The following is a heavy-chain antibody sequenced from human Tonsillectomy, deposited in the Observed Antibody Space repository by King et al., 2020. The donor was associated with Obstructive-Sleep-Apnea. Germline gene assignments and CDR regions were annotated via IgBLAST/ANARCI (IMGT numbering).Heavy chain of an antibody. CDR2: ISDRCGST. Sequence: VQLVESGGGLVQPGGSLRLSCAAAGFTFSNYAMSWGRQAPGKGLEWASDISDRCGSTYYADSVKGRFTISRDNSKNTLYLQINSLGAEDTAVYYCAKDYGDYVYWGQGTLVTVSS. CDR3: AKDYGDYVY. V-gene: IGHV3-23*04. CDR1: GFTFSNYA. J-gene: IGHJ4*02. D-gene: IGHD4-17*01.